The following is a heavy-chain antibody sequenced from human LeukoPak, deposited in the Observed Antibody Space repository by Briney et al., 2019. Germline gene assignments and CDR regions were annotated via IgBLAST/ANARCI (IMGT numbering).Heavy chain of an antibody. J-gene: IGHJ1*01. CDR2: IYYSGST. Sequence: SETLSLTCTVSGGSISSYYWSWIRQPPGKGLEWIGYIYYSGSTNYNPSLKSRVTISVDTSKNQFSLKLSSVTAADTAVYYCARAGRVGATILWGQRTLTTVSS. CDR3: ARAGRVGATIL. V-gene: IGHV4-59*01. D-gene: IGHD1-26*01. CDR1: GGSISSYY.